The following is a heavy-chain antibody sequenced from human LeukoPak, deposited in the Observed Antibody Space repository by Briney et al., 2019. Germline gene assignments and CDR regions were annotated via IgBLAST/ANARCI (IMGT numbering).Heavy chain of an antibody. CDR1: GFTFSSYA. D-gene: IGHD6-13*01. CDR3: AKDLGVIAAAENDY. CDR2: ISGSGGST. J-gene: IGHJ4*02. Sequence: GGSLRLSCAASGFTFSSYAMSWVRQAPRKGLEWVSAISGSGGSTYYADSVKGRFTISRDNSKNTLYLQMNSLRAEDTAVYYCAKDLGVIAAAENDYWGQGTLVTVSS. V-gene: IGHV3-23*01.